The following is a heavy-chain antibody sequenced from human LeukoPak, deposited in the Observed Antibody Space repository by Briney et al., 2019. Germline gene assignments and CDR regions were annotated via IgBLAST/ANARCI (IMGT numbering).Heavy chain of an antibody. J-gene: IGHJ3*02. CDR2: IYYSGST. CDR1: GGSISSSSYY. D-gene: IGHD3-9*01. CDR3: AREGAPLEGYDILTGYYKGRGGKNDAFDI. V-gene: IGHV4-31*03. Sequence: SETLSLTCTVSGGSISSSSYYWGWIRQHPGKGLEWIGYIYYSGSTYYNPSLKSRVTISVDTSKNQFSLKLSSVTAADTAVYYCAREGAPLEGYDILTGYYKGRGGKNDAFDIWGQGTMVTVSS.